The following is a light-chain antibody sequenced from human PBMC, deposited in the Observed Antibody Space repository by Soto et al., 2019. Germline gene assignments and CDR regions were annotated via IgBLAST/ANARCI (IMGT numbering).Light chain of an antibody. CDR2: DVS. J-gene: IGLJ3*02. CDR3: CSYAGSYTNWV. Sequence: QSALTQPRSVSGSPGQSVTISCSGTGSDVGGYNYVSWFQQHPGKAPKLMIYDVSERPSGVPNRFSGSKSGNTASLTISGLQAEDEADYYCCSYAGSYTNWVFGGGTKLTVL. CDR1: GSDVGGYNY. V-gene: IGLV2-11*01.